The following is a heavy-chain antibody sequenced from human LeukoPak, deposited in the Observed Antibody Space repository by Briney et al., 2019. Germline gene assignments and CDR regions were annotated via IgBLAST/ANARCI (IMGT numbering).Heavy chain of an antibody. CDR3: AKDLNWGGR. CDR1: GFSFSDYA. D-gene: IGHD7-27*01. Sequence: GGSLRLSCAASGFSFSDYAMSWVRQVPGKGLEWVSVISGSGGTTYYADSVKGRFTISRDNSKNTLYLQMNSLRAEDTAVYYCAKDLNWGGRWGQGTLVTVSS. J-gene: IGHJ4*02. CDR2: ISGSGGTT. V-gene: IGHV3-23*01.